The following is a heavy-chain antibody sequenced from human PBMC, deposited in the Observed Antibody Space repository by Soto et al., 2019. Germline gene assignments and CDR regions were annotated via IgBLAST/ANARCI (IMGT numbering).Heavy chain of an antibody. Sequence: LETLSLTCAVHGGSLSDYHWSWIRQSPGKGLEWIGEISHSGDTNYNPSLKGRLSISLDTSNKQFSVRLSSVTAADTAVYYCAGERGSFDTWGQGTLVTVSS. J-gene: IGHJ4*02. CDR3: AGERGSFDT. D-gene: IGHD3-16*01. CDR1: GGSLSDYH. CDR2: ISHSGDT. V-gene: IGHV4-34*01.